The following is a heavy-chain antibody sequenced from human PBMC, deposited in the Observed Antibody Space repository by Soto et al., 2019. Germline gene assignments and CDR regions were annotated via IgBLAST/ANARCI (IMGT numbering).Heavy chain of an antibody. CDR3: TTDSYASVIVVRFDY. D-gene: IGHD3-22*01. Sequence: EVQLVESGGGLVKPGGSLRLSCAASGFAFSNAWINWVRQAPGKGLEWVGRIKSKGHGGTTDFAAPVRGRFAISRDDSSHLVYMQMNSLNTEDTAVYDCTTDSYASVIVVRFDYWGHGTLVTVSS. CDR2: IKSKGHGGTT. CDR1: GFAFSNAW. J-gene: IGHJ4*01. V-gene: IGHV3-15*07.